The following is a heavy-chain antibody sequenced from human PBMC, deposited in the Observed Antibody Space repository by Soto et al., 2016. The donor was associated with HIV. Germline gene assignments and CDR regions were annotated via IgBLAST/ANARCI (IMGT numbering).Heavy chain of an antibody. D-gene: IGHD5-12*01. J-gene: IGHJ3*01. CDR1: GFSFNSYT. CDR2: ISPSKNNI. Sequence: EVQLVESGGGLVKPGGSLRLSCGASGFSFNSYTMNWVRQAPGKGLEWVSSISPSKNNIKYADSVKGRFTIYRDNTERLMYLQLKSLRGDDTAVYFCARDADTVAGYNDAFDVWGKGLWSASPQ. V-gene: IGHV3-21*01. CDR3: ARDADTVAGYNDAFDV.